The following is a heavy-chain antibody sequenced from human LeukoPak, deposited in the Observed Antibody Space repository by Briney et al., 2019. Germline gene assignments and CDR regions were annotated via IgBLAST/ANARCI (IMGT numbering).Heavy chain of an antibody. V-gene: IGHV4-59*08. CDR1: GASISNYY. Sequence: SETLSLTCTVSGASISNYYWGWIRQPPGKGLEWIGYIYYSGNTNYNPSLKNRVTISVDTSKNQFSLKLTSVTAADTAVYYCARSTSTSFWWFDPWGQGTLVTVSS. D-gene: IGHD3-3*01. CDR3: ARSTSTSFWWFDP. CDR2: IYYSGNT. J-gene: IGHJ5*02.